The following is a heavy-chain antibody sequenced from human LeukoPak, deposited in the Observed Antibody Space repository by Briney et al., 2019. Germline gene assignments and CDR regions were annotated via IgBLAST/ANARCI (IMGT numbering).Heavy chain of an antibody. D-gene: IGHD6-13*01. CDR1: GFTFSNYW. J-gene: IGHJ4*02. V-gene: IGHV3-7*03. Sequence: TGGSLRLSCAASGFTFSNYWITWVRQAPGKGLEWVANIKQDGSDKYYVDSVKGRFTISRDNAKNSLSLQMNSLRAEDTAMYYCVGDSGWYRFDYWGQGTLVTVSA. CDR2: IKQDGSDK. CDR3: VGDSGWYRFDY.